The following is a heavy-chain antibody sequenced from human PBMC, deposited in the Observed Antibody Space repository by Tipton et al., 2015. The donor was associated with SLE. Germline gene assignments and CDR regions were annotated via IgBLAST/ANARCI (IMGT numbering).Heavy chain of an antibody. J-gene: IGHJ4*02. V-gene: IGHV3-48*03. CDR2: ITNSGYST. CDR3: ASLSAPSDY. D-gene: IGHD3-16*02. Sequence: SLRLSCAASGFNFRSYEMDWVRQAPGKGLEWVSHITNSGYSTSYADSVKGRFTISRDNAKNSLYLQMNSLRAEDTAVYYCASLSAPSDYWGQGTLVTVSS. CDR1: GFNFRSYE.